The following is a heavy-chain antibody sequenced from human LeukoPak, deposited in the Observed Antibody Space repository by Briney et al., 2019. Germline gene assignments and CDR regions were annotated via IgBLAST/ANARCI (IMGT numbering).Heavy chain of an antibody. CDR3: ARDLTFGGVIVRRDRAFDI. Sequence: ASVKVSCKVSGYTLTELSMHWVRQAPGKGLEWMGGFDPEDGETIYAQKFQGRVTMTEDTSTDTAYMELSSLRSEDTAVYYCARDLTFGGVIVRRDRAFDIWGQGTMVTVSS. CDR2: FDPEDGET. D-gene: IGHD3-16*02. J-gene: IGHJ3*02. CDR1: GYTLTELS. V-gene: IGHV1-24*01.